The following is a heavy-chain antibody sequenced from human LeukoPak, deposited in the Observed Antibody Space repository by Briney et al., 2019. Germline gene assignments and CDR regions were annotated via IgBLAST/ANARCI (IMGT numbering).Heavy chain of an antibody. D-gene: IGHD3-22*01. CDR2: IYYSGNT. Sequence: PSETLSLTCTVSGASISSSSYYWGWIRQPPGKGLEWIGSIYYSGNTYYSPSLKSRVTISVDTSKSQFSMNLNSVTAADTAVYYCANAGDSSGYYLNFDCWGQGTLVTVSS. J-gene: IGHJ4*02. CDR1: GASISSSSYY. CDR3: ANAGDSSGYYLNFDC. V-gene: IGHV4-39*01.